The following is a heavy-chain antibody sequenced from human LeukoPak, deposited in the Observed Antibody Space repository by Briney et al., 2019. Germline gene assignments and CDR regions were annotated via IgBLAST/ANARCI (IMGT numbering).Heavy chain of an antibody. D-gene: IGHD3-16*02. CDR1: GGSFSGYY. CDR3: ARGPYDYVWGSYRLYGMDV. Sequence: PSETLSLTCAVYGGSFSGYYWSWTRQPPGKGLEWIGEINHSGSTNYNPSLKSRVTISVDTSKNQFSLKLSSVTAADTAVYYCARGPYDYVWGSYRLYGMDVWGKGTTVTVSS. J-gene: IGHJ6*04. CDR2: INHSGST. V-gene: IGHV4-34*01.